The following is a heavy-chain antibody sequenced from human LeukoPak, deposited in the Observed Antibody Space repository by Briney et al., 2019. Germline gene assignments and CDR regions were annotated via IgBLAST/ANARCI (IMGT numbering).Heavy chain of an antibody. CDR1: GGTFSSYA. CDR2: IIPIFGTA. CDR3: ARRITIFGVVGDAFDI. D-gene: IGHD3-3*01. Sequence: SVKVSCKASGGTFSSYAISWVRQAPGQGLEWMGGIIPIFGTANYAQKFQGRVTITADESTSTAYMELSSLRSEDTAVYYCARRITIFGVVGDAFDIWGQGTMVTVSS. J-gene: IGHJ3*02. V-gene: IGHV1-69*01.